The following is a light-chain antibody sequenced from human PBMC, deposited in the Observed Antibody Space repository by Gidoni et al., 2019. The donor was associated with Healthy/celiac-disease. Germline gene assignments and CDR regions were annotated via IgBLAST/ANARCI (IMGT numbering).Light chain of an antibody. CDR3: QAWDSSTVV. CDR2: QDS. J-gene: IGLJ2*01. CDR1: TWGDKY. Sequence: SYELTQPPSVSVSPGQTASITCPGDTWGDKYACWYQQKPGQSPVLVIDQDSKRPSGIPERFSGSNSGNTATLTISGTQAMDEADYYCQAWDSSTVVFGGGTKLTVL. V-gene: IGLV3-1*01.